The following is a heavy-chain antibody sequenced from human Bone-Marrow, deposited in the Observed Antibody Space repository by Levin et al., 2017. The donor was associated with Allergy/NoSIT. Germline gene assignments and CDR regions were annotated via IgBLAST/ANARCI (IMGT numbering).Heavy chain of an antibody. CDR2: ISNTGNTI. CDR1: GFPFSDYY. CDR3: ARIEDVTPRRYFDY. J-gene: IGHJ4*02. D-gene: IGHD2-15*01. V-gene: IGHV3-11*01. Sequence: GGSLRLSCVVSGFPFSDYYMTWIRQAPGKGLDWISYISNTGNTIYYADSVKGRFTISRDNAQNSLYLQMDSLSAEDTAVYYYARIEDVTPRRYFDYWGQGSLVTVSS.